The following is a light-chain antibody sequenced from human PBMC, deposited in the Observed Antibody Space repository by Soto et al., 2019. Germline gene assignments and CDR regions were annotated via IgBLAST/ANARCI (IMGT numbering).Light chain of an antibody. J-gene: IGKJ1*01. CDR1: QSLLHKNGYNY. CDR2: LGS. CDR3: MQALQSPWT. Sequence: DTVMTQSPLSLPVTPGEPASISCRSSQSLLHKNGYNYLDWYLQRPGQSPQLLIYLGSNRASGVPDRISGRGSGTDFTLRSSRVEAEDVGFYYCMQALQSPWTLGQGTTVDIK. V-gene: IGKV2-28*01.